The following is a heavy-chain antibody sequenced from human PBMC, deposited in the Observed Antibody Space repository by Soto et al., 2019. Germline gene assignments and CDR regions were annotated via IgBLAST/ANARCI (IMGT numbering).Heavy chain of an antibody. CDR1: GFSFSSTD. D-gene: IGHD3-10*01. J-gene: IGHJ5*02. CDR2: ILDTGTTV. V-gene: IGHV3-23*01. CDR3: GKNSGWFNT. Sequence: EFQVLESGGGWVQPGGSLRLSCAASGFSFSSTDMSWVRQAPGKGLEWVSTILDTGTTVFYADSVKGRFTVSRDNSHNTLSVQMNNLRADDTAVYYCGKNSGWFNTWGQGTLVAVSS.